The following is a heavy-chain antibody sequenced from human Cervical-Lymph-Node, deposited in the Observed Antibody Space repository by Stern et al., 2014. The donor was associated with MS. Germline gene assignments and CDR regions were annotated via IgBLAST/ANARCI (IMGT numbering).Heavy chain of an antibody. J-gene: IGHJ3*02. CDR3: AAEPMYYSDSVGAFDI. Sequence: QLLESGPEVKKPGTSVKVSCKASGFTFTSSAVQWVRQARGPRLEWIGWIVVGSGNTNYAQKFQERVTIARDMSTSTAYMELSSLRSEDTAVYYVAAEPMYYSDSVGAFDIWGQGTMVTVSS. CDR2: IVVGSGNT. CDR1: GFTFTSSA. V-gene: IGHV1-58*01. D-gene: IGHD3-22*01.